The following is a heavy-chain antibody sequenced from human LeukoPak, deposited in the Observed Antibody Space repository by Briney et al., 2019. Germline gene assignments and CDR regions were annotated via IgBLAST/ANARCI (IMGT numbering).Heavy chain of an antibody. CDR2: IHPTDGST. J-gene: IGHJ4*02. D-gene: IGHD3-10*01. V-gene: IGHV1-46*01. Sequence: GASVKVSCKTSGYAFSTYYMHWVRQAPGQGLEWLGTIHPTDGSTSYTQKIQGRVTMTRDTATGTVYLELSSLRSEDTAVYWCARANGGGLDYWGQGTLITVSS. CDR1: GYAFSTYY. CDR3: ARANGGGLDY.